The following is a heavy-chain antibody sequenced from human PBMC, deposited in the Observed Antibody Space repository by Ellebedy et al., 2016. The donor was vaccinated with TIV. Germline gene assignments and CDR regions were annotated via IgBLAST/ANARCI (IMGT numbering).Heavy chain of an antibody. CDR2: ISSSSSTI. D-gene: IGHD2-2*02. Sequence: GESLKISXAASGFTFSSYSMNWVRQAPGKGLEWVSYISSSSSTIYYADSVKGRFTISRDNAKNSLYLQMNSLRDEDTAVYYCARDLYPSFPGTEVDYYYYGMDVWGQGTTVTVSS. J-gene: IGHJ6*02. CDR3: ARDLYPSFPGTEVDYYYYGMDV. CDR1: GFTFSSYS. V-gene: IGHV3-48*02.